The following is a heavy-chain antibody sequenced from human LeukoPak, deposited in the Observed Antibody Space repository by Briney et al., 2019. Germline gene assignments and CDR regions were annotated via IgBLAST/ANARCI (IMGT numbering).Heavy chain of an antibody. V-gene: IGHV4-31*03. J-gene: IGHJ4*02. D-gene: IGHD1-1*01. CDR2: IYSSGNT. CDR3: ARLAETKLPFDY. Sequence: SETLSLTCTVSGGSISSRGYYWSWIRQHPGKGLEWIGYIYSSGNTYYSPSLKSRVTISIDTSKNQFSLKLSSVTAADTAVYYWARLAETKLPFDYGGQGPLVTVSS. CDR1: GGSISSRGYY.